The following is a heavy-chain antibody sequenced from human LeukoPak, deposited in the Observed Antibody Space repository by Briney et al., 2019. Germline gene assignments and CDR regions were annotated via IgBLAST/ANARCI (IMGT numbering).Heavy chain of an antibody. CDR1: GGSISSGGYY. CDR2: IYYSGST. V-gene: IGHV4-31*03. CDR3: ARAPREGYCSSTSCLYFDY. D-gene: IGHD2-2*01. Sequence: SQTLSLICTVSGGSISSGGYYWSWIRQHPGKGLEWIGYIYYSGSTYYNPSLKSRVTISVDTSKNQFSLKLSSVTAADTAVYYCARAPREGYCSSTSCLYFDYWGQGTLVTVSS. J-gene: IGHJ4*02.